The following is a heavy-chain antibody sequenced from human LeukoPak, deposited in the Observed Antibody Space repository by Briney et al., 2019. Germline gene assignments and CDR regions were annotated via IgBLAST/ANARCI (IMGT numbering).Heavy chain of an antibody. D-gene: IGHD3-3*02. CDR1: GFPFSSYG. V-gene: IGHV3-23*01. CDR2: ISGSGGST. CDR3: AKDRIGRSVFNGFDI. J-gene: IGHJ3*02. Sequence: GGSLRLSCAASGFPFSSYGMSWVRQAPGKGLEWVSAISGSGGSTYYADSVKGRFTISRDNSKNTLYLQMSSLRAEDTAIYYCAKDRIGRSVFNGFDIWGQGTVVTVSS.